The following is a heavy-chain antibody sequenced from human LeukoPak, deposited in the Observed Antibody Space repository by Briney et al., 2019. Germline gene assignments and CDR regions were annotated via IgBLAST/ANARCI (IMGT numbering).Heavy chain of an antibody. J-gene: IGHJ4*02. V-gene: IGHV3-9*01. CDR1: GFTFDDYA. Sequence: PGRSLRLSCAASGFTFDDYAMPWVRQAPGKGLEWVSGISWNSGSIGYADSVKGRFTISRDNAKNSLYLQMNSLRAEDTAVYYCARADYYGSGSNYDYWGQGTLVTVSS. D-gene: IGHD3-10*01. CDR2: ISWNSGSI. CDR3: ARADYYGSGSNYDY.